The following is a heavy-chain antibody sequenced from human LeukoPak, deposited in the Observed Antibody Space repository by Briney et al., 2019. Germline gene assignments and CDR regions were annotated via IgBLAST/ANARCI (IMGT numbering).Heavy chain of an antibody. D-gene: IGHD4-17*01. CDR2: ISGSGGST. CDR3: AKDYGDLPHYFDY. V-gene: IGHV3-23*01. Sequence: GGSLRLSCAASGFTFSSYAMSWVRQAPGRGLEWVSAISGSGGSTYYADAVGGRFTISRDNAKNSLYLQMNSLRAEDTALYYCAKDYGDLPHYFDYWGQGTLVTVSS. CDR1: GFTFSSYA. J-gene: IGHJ4*02.